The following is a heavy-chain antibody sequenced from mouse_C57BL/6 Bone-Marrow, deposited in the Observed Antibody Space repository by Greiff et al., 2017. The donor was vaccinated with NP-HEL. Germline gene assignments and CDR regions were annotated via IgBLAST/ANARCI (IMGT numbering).Heavy chain of an antibody. Sequence: EVQLVESGGDLVKPGGSLKLSCAASGFTFSSYGMSWVRQTPDKRLEWVATISSGGSYTYYPDSVKGRFTISRDNAKNTLYLQMSSLKSEDTAMYYGARRYGSSFDYWGQGTTLTVSS. V-gene: IGHV5-6*01. CDR1: GFTFSSYG. D-gene: IGHD1-1*01. CDR2: ISSGGSYT. CDR3: ARRYGSSFDY. J-gene: IGHJ2*01.